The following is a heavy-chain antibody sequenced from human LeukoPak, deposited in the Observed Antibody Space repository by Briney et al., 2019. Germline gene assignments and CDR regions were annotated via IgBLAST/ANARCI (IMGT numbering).Heavy chain of an antibody. CDR1: GGSFSGYY. CDR2: INHSGST. CDR3: ARERIHRYSSGWYHRPEPAFDI. D-gene: IGHD6-19*01. V-gene: IGHV4-34*01. Sequence: SETLSLTCAVYGGSFSGYYWSWIRQPPGKGLEWIGEINHSGSTNYNPSLKSRVIISVDTSKNQFSLKLSSVTAADTAVYYCARERIHRYSSGWYHRPEPAFDIWGQGTMVTVSS. J-gene: IGHJ3*02.